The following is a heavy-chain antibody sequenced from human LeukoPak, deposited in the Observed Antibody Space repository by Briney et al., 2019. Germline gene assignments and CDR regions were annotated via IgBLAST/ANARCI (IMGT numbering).Heavy chain of an antibody. D-gene: IGHD5-12*01. CDR1: GGSISSYY. Sequence: PSETLSLTCTVSGGSISSYYWSWIRQPPGKGLEWIGYIYYSGGTNYNPSLKSRVTISVDTSKNQFSLKLSSVTAADTAVYYCARVSGYECFDYWGQGTLVTVSS. CDR3: ARVSGYECFDY. V-gene: IGHV4-59*01. CDR2: IYYSGGT. J-gene: IGHJ4*02.